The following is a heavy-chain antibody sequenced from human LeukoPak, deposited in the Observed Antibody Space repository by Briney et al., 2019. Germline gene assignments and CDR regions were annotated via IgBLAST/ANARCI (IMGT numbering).Heavy chain of an antibody. CDR1: GFTFSSYA. Sequence: PGGSLRLSCAASGFTFSSYAMSWVRQAPGKGLEWVSAISGSGGSTYYADSVKGRFTISRDNSKSTLYLQMNSLRAEDTAVYYCAKDLDYYGSGSYYKSASGFDYWGQGTLVTVSS. CDR3: AKDLDYYGSGSYYKSASGFDY. J-gene: IGHJ4*02. V-gene: IGHV3-23*01. CDR2: ISGSGGST. D-gene: IGHD3-10*01.